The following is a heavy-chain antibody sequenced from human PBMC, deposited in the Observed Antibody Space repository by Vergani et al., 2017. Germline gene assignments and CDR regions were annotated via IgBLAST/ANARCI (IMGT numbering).Heavy chain of an antibody. CDR2: ISSSSSYT. CDR1: GFTFSDYY. V-gene: IGHV3-11*05. CDR3: ARESSSYSSSWVG. J-gene: IGHJ4*02. D-gene: IGHD6-13*01. Sequence: QVQLVESGGGLVKPGGSLRISCAASGFTFSDYYMSWIRQAPGKGLEWVSYISSSSSYTNYADSVKGRFSISRDNAKNSLYLQMNSLRAEDTAVYYCARESSSYSSSWVGWGQGTLVTVSS.